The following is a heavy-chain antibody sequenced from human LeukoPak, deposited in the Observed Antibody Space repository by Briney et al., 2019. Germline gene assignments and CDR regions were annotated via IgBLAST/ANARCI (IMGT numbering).Heavy chain of an antibody. D-gene: IGHD3-22*01. V-gene: IGHV3-53*01. CDR1: GFRVSSKY. J-gene: IGHJ3*02. CDR3: ARGDYYYDSSGYWDAFDI. Sequence: GGSLRLSCAASGFRVSSKYMSWVRQAPGNGLEWVSVIYSGGSTYYADSVKGRFTISRDNSKNTLYLQMNSLRAEDTAVYYCARGDYYYDSSGYWDAFDIWGQGTMVTVSS. CDR2: IYSGGST.